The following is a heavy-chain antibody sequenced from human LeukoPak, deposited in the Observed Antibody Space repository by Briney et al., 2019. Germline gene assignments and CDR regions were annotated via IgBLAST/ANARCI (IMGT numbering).Heavy chain of an antibody. V-gene: IGHV4-34*01. D-gene: IGHD1-14*01. Sequence: SETLSLTCAVYGGSFSGYYWSWIRQPPGKGLEWIGEINHSGSTNYSPSLKSRVTISVDTSKNQFSLKLSSVTAADTAVYYCARGTRYYGMDVWGQGTTVTVSS. CDR3: ARGTRYYGMDV. CDR2: INHSGST. J-gene: IGHJ6*02. CDR1: GGSFSGYY.